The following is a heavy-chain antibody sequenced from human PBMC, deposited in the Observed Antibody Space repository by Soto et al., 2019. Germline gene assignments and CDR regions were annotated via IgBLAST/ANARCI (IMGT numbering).Heavy chain of an antibody. CDR3: TTAHPRGPDY. J-gene: IGHJ4*02. V-gene: IGHV3-15*01. Sequence: PGGSLRLSCAVSGFTFNNAWMNWVRQAPGKGLEWVGRIKSKTDGGTTDYAAPVQGRFTISRDDSKNTLYLQMNSLKIEDTAMYYCTTAHPRGPDYWGQGTLVTVSS. D-gene: IGHD5-12*01. CDR2: IKSKTDGGTT. CDR1: GFTFNNAW.